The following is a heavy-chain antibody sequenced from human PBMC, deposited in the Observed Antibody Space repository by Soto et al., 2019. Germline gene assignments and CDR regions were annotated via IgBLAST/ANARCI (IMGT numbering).Heavy chain of an antibody. CDR1: GGAFSSYA. Sequence: ASVKVSCKASGGAFSSYAISWLRQAPGQGLKWMGWIIPIFGTANYAQKFQGRVTITADESTSTAYMELSSLRSEDTAVYYCAGSTRYYDFWSGYQVWFDPWGQGTLVTVSS. CDR3: AGSTRYYDFWSGYQVWFDP. J-gene: IGHJ5*02. CDR2: IIPIFGTA. D-gene: IGHD3-3*01. V-gene: IGHV1-69*13.